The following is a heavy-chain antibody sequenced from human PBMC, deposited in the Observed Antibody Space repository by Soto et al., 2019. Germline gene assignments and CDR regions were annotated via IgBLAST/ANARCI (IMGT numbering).Heavy chain of an antibody. CDR3: AKDWLLG. J-gene: IGHJ4*02. D-gene: IGHD3-16*01. Sequence: PGGSLRLSCAASGFTFSAYEMNWVRQAPGKGLEWVSYISSSGSIIYYADSVKGRFTISRDNAKKSPYLQMNSLRAEDTAVYYCAKDWLLGGGQGTLVTVSS. CDR2: ISSSGSII. CDR1: GFTFSAYE. V-gene: IGHV3-48*03.